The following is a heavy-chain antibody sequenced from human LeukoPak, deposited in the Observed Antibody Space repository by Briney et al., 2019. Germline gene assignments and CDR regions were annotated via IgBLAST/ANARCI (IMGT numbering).Heavy chain of an antibody. J-gene: IGHJ5*02. CDR1: GGSISSSNW. D-gene: IGHD6-6*01. CDR3: ARLKAPSIAARLRWFDP. V-gene: IGHV4-4*02. CDR2: INHSGST. Sequence: SETLSLTCAVSGGSISSSNWWSWVRQPPGKGLEWIGEINHSGSTNYNPSLKSRVTISVDTSKNQFSLKLSSVTAADTAVYYCARLKAPSIAARLRWFDPWGQGTLVTVSS.